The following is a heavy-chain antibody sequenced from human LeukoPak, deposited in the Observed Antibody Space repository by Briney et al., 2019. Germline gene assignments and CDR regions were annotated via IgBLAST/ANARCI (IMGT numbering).Heavy chain of an antibody. CDR2: ISENPERR. CDR1: GFSIGVNG. Sequence: LPGGSLRLSCAVSGFSIGVNGVTWVRQTPEKGLEWVSAISENPERRHYSNSARGRFVISRDMSKNSVFLQMASLRAEDTAIYYCAREENTLLLSLDYWGLGTLVTVSS. J-gene: IGHJ4*02. V-gene: IGHV3-23*01. D-gene: IGHD2/OR15-2a*01. CDR3: AREENTLLLSLDY.